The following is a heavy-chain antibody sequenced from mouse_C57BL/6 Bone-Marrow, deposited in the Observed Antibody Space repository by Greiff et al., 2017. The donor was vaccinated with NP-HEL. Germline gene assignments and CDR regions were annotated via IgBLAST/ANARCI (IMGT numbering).Heavy chain of an antibody. V-gene: IGHV1-59*01. CDR2: IDPSDSYT. CDR1: GYTFTSYW. Sequence: QVQLQQPGAELVRPGTSVKLSCKASGYTFTSYWMHWVKQRPGQGLEWIGVIDPSDSYTNYNQKFKGKATLTVDTSSSTAYMQLSSLTSEASAVYYCASCYDYFDYWGQGTTLTVSS. J-gene: IGHJ2*01. CDR3: ASCYDYFDY. D-gene: IGHD1-1*01.